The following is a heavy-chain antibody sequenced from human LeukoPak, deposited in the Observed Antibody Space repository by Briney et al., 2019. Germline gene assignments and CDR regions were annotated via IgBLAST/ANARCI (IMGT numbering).Heavy chain of an antibody. D-gene: IGHD3-22*01. V-gene: IGHV3-74*01. CDR2: IKGDGSST. J-gene: IGHJ4*02. Sequence: SGGSLRLSCAASGYTFSNTWMHWARQAPGKGLVWVSLIKGDGSSTSYADSVKGRFTISRDNAKNTLYLQMNSLRAEDTAVYYCARDSGYSPDYWGQGTLVTVSS. CDR1: GYTFSNTW. CDR3: ARDSGYSPDY.